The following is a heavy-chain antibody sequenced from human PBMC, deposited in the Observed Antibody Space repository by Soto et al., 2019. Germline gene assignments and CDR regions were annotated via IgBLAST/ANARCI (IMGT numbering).Heavy chain of an antibody. D-gene: IGHD6-6*01. V-gene: IGHV3-48*02. J-gene: IGHJ5*02. CDR1: GFTFSSYS. CDR2: ISSSSSTI. Sequence: GGSLRLSCAASGFTFSSYSMNWVRQAPGKGLEWVSYISSSSSTIYYADSVKGRFTISRDNAKNSLYLQMNSLRDEDTAVYYCASSIAARLRFDPWGQGTLVTVAS. CDR3: ASSIAARLRFDP.